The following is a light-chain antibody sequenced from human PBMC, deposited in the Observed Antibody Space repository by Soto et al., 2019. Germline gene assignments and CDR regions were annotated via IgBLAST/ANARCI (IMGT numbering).Light chain of an antibody. CDR1: QSISSY. J-gene: IGKJ1*01. CDR3: QQSYSTPA. CDR2: AAS. Sequence: DIQMTQSPSSVSASVGDRVTITCRASQSISSYLNWYQQKPGKAPKLLIYAASSLQSGVPSRFSGSGSGTDFTLTISSLQPEDFATYYCQQSYSTPAFVQGTKVDNK. V-gene: IGKV1-39*01.